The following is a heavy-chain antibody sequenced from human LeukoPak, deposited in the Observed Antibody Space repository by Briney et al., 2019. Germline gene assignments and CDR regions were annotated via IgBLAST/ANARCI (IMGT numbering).Heavy chain of an antibody. CDR1: GFTFSSYA. CDR2: ISYDGSNK. Sequence: GRSLRLSCAASGFTFSSYAMHWVRQAPGKGLEWVAVISYDGSNKYYADSVKGRFTISRDHSKNTLYLQMNSLRAEDTAVYYCARDRAVATPLTYYYYYGMDVWGQGTTVTVSS. V-gene: IGHV3-30-3*01. D-gene: IGHD5-12*01. CDR3: ARDRAVATPLTYYYYYGMDV. J-gene: IGHJ6*02.